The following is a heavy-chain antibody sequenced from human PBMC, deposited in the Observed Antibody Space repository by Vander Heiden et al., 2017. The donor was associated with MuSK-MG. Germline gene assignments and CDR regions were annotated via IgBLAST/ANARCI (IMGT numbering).Heavy chain of an antibody. Sequence: EVQLLESGGGLVQPGGSLRLSCAASGFTFSSYAMSWVRQAPGKGLEWVSAISGSGVSTYYADSVKGRFTISRDNSKNTLYLQMNSLRAEDTAVYYCAKDRVLGVAAAGNWCQGTLVTVSS. J-gene: IGHJ4*02. CDR3: AKDRVLGVAAAGN. CDR2: ISGSGVST. D-gene: IGHD6-13*01. CDR1: GFTFSSYA. V-gene: IGHV3-23*01.